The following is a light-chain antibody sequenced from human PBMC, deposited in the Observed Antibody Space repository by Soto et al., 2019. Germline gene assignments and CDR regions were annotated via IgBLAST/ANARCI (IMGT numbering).Light chain of an antibody. CDR2: RNN. CDR3: AAWDDSLSGVI. V-gene: IGLV1-47*01. CDR1: SSNIGTNY. Sequence: QSVLTQPPSASGTPGRRVTISCSGSSSNIGTNYVYWYRQLPGTAPKLLIYRNNQRPSGVPDRFSGSKSGTSASLAISGLRSEDEADYYCAAWDDSLSGVIFGGGTKLTVL. J-gene: IGLJ2*01.